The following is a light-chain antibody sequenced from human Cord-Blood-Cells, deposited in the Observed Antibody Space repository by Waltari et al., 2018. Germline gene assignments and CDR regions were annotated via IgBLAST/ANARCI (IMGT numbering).Light chain of an antibody. CDR2: GAS. Sequence: EIVMTQSSATLSVSPGERATLYCRASQSVSSNLAWYQQKPGQAPRPLIYGASTRATGIPARFSSSWSGTEFTLTISSLQSEDFAVYYWQQYNNWPPYTFGQGTKLESK. V-gene: IGKV3-15*01. CDR3: QQYNNWPPYT. J-gene: IGKJ2*01. CDR1: QSVSSN.